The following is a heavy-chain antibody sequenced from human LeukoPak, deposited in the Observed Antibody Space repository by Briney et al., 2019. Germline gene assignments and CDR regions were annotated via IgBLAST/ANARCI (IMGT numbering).Heavy chain of an antibody. Sequence: PSETLSLTCAVYGESLSGYYWSWIRQPPGKGLEWIGEINQSGTTNYNPSLKSRVTISVDTSKNQFSLKLNSVTAADTALYFCARGRRPRLIPTAIYYYYHMDVWGKGTMVTVSS. V-gene: IGHV4-34*01. J-gene: IGHJ6*03. D-gene: IGHD2-2*02. CDR2: INQSGTT. CDR1: GESLSGYY. CDR3: ARGRRPRLIPTAIYYYYHMDV.